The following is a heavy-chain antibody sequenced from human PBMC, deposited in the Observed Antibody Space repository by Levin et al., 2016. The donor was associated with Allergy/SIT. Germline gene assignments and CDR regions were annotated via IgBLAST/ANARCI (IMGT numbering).Heavy chain of an antibody. V-gene: IGHV3-33*01. CDR3: ARGGTGSYSHSYFDY. CDR2: IWFDGSNK. J-gene: IGHJ4*02. Sequence: VRQAPGKGLEWVAVIWFDGSNKYYADSVKGRFTIARDNSKNTLYLQMNSLRAEDTAVYYCARGGTGSYSHSYFDYWGQGTLVTVSS. D-gene: IGHD1-26*01.